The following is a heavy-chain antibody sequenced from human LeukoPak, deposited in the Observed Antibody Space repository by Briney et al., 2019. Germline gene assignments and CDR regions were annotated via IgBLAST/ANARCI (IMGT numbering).Heavy chain of an antibody. V-gene: IGHV3-48*03. J-gene: IGHJ4*02. D-gene: IGHD6-19*01. CDR3: ARVSVSYDSGHFDY. Sequence: GGSLRLSREPSGFTFSSAEMYCVRQAPGKGLEWVSYISSSGSTKYYADSVKGRFTISRDNAKNSLYLQMNSLRAEDTAVYYCARVSVSYDSGHFDYWGQGALVTVSS. CDR1: GFTFSSAE. CDR2: ISSSGSTK.